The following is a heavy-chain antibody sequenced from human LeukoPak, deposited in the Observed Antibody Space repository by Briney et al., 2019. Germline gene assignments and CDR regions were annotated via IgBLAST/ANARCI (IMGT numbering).Heavy chain of an antibody. Sequence: ASVKVSCKASGYTFTSYDINWVRQATGQGLEWMGRIIPILGIANYAQKFQGRVTITADKSTSTAYMELSSLRSEDTAVYYCARDAPAGTTSAFDIWGQGTMVTVSS. D-gene: IGHD1-7*01. J-gene: IGHJ3*02. CDR3: ARDAPAGTTSAFDI. V-gene: IGHV1-69*10. CDR2: IIPILGIA. CDR1: GYTFTSYD.